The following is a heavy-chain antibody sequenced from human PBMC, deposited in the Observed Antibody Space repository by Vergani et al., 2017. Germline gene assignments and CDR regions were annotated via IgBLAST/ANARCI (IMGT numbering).Heavy chain of an antibody. Sequence: QVRLQESGPGLVKPSETLSLTCSVSGGSMSGYYWSWIRQPPGKELEWIGYMYHSGSTNYNPSLETRVTISGDTSKNQFSLKLNSVTAADTAVYYCGRMWGYDEGDAFRIGYFDSWGPGILVTVSS. D-gene: IGHD3-22*01. CDR3: GRMWGYDEGDAFRIGYFDS. CDR2: MYHSGST. CDR1: GGSMSGYY. V-gene: IGHV4-59*01. J-gene: IGHJ4*02.